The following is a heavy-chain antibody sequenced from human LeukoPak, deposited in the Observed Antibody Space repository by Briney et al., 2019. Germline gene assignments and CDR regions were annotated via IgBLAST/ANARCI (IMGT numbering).Heavy chain of an antibody. CDR2: IRYDGSNK. Sequence: GGSLRLSCAASGFTFSSYGMHWDRQAPGKGLEWVAFIRYDGSNKYYADSVKGRFTISRDNSKNTLYLQMNSLRAEDTAVYYCAKDDTWYYDILTGPFDYWGQGTLVTVSS. J-gene: IGHJ4*02. CDR3: AKDDTWYYDILTGPFDY. CDR1: GFTFSSYG. D-gene: IGHD3-9*01. V-gene: IGHV3-30*02.